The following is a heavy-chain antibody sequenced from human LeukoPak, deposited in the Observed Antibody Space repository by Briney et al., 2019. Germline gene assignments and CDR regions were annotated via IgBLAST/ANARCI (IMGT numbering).Heavy chain of an antibody. CDR1: GYTFTNYY. V-gene: IGHV1-46*01. CDR2: INPSGGST. J-gene: IGHJ3*01. Sequence: ASVKVSCKASGYTFTNYYIHWVRQAPGQGLEWIGIINPSGGSTTYAQNFQGRVSMTRDTSTTTVYMELRSLRSEDTAVYYCASDILTGADAFDFWGQGTMVTVSS. CDR3: ASDILTGADAFDF. D-gene: IGHD3-9*01.